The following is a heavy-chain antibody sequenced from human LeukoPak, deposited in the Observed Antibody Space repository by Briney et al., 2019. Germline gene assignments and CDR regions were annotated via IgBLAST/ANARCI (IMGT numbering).Heavy chain of an antibody. CDR2: MNPHSGKT. V-gene: IGHV1-8*01. CDR1: GYPFNNYD. D-gene: IGHD4-17*01. CDR3: ARLSSHYGDYKVDP. Sequence: ASVKVSCKASGYPFNNYDVNWVRQAAGQGLEWMGWMNPHSGKTGYAQNFQGRVTMTRDTSISTAYMELSSLRSEDTAVYYCARLSSHYGDYKVDPWGQGTLVTVSS. J-gene: IGHJ5*02.